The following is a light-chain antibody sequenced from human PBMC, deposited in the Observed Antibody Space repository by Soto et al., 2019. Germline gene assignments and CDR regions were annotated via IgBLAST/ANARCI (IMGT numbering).Light chain of an antibody. CDR1: QSVSSY. CDR3: QQRSNWPPWT. V-gene: IGKV3-11*01. J-gene: IGKJ1*01. Sequence: IVLAQSPATLSWSPGERATRSCRASQSVSSYLAWYQQKPGQAPRLLIYDASNRATGIPARFSGSGSGTDFTLTISSLEPEDFAVYYCQQRSNWPPWTFGQGTKVDIK. CDR2: DAS.